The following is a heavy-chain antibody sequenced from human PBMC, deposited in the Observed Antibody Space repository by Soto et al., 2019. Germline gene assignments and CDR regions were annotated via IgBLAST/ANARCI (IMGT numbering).Heavy chain of an antibody. V-gene: IGHV1-69*11. CDR1: GGTFSSYA. J-gene: IGHJ6*02. Sequence: SVKVSCKASGGTFSSYAISWVRQAPGQGLEWMGRIIPFIGTANYAQKFQGRVTITADESTSTAYMELTSLRSEDTAVYYCARVVMTTVTASYYYGMDVWGQGTTVTVYS. CDR2: IIPFIGTA. D-gene: IGHD4-4*01. CDR3: ARVVMTTVTASYYYGMDV.